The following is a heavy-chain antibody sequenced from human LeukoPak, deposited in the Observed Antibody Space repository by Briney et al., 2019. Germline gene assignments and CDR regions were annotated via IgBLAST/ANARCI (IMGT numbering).Heavy chain of an antibody. D-gene: IGHD1-26*01. CDR1: GYTLTELS. CDR2: INPNSGGT. J-gene: IGHJ4*02. V-gene: IGHV1-2*02. CDR3: ARVATYSGSYSFDY. Sequence: GASVKVSCKVSGYTLTELSMHWVRQAPGQGLEWMGWINPNSGGTNYAQKFQGRVTMTRDTSISTAYMELSRLRSDDTAVYYCARVATYSGSYSFDYWGQGTLVTVSS.